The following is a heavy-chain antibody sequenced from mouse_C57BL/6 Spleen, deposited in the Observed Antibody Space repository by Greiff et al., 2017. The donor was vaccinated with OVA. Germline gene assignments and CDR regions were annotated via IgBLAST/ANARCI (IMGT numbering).Heavy chain of an antibody. J-gene: IGHJ2*01. Sequence: VQLQQSGPGLVKPSQSLSLTCSVTGYSITSGHYWNWIRQFPGNKLEWMGYISYDGSNNYNPSLKNRISITRDTSKNQFFLKLNAVTTEDTATYDGARASGGSSYLDYWGQGTTLTVSS. D-gene: IGHD1-1*01. CDR2: ISYDGSN. CDR3: ARASGGSSYLDY. V-gene: IGHV3-6*01. CDR1: GYSITSGHY.